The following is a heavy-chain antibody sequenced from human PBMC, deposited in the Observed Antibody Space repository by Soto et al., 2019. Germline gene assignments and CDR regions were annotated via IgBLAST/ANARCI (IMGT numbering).Heavy chain of an antibody. CDR1: GYTFTSYG. V-gene: IGHV1-18*01. CDR3: ARVWQQLVRSWFDP. CDR2: ISAYNGNT. Sequence: GASVKVSCKASGYTFTSYGISWVRQAPGQGLEWMGWISAYNGNTNYARKLQGRVTMTTDTSTSTAYMELRSLRSDDTAVYYCARVWQQLVRSWFDPWGQGTLVTVSS. J-gene: IGHJ5*02. D-gene: IGHD6-13*01.